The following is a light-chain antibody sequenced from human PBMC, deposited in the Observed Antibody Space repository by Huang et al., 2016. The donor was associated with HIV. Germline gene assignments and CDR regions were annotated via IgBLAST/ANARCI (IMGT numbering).Light chain of an antibody. J-gene: IGKJ4*01. CDR3: QQANSFPLT. Sequence: DIQMTQSPSSVSASVGVRVTITCRASQGISSGLAWYQQKPGNAPKLLIYAASSLQSGVPSRFSGSGSGTDFTLTISSLQPEDFATYYCQQANSFPLTFGGGTKVEIK. CDR1: QGISSG. V-gene: IGKV1-12*01. CDR2: AAS.